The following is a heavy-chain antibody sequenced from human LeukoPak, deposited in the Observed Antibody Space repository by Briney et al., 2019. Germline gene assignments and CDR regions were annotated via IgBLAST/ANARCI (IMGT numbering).Heavy chain of an antibody. V-gene: IGHV3-15*01. CDR1: GFTFSNAW. Sequence: GGSLRLSCAASGFTFSNAWMSWVRQAPGKGLEWVGRIKSKTDGGTTDYAAPVKGRFTISRDDSKNTLYLQMNSLKTEDTAVYYCTTDAYDSSGYYSPLDYWGQGTLVTVSS. D-gene: IGHD3-22*01. J-gene: IGHJ4*02. CDR3: TTDAYDSSGYYSPLDY. CDR2: IKSKTDGGTT.